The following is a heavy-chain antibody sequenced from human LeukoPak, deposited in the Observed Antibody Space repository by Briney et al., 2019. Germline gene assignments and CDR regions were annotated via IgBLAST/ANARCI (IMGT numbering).Heavy chain of an antibody. CDR1: GYKFNAYW. V-gene: IGHV5-51*01. CDR3: ARPNITSYYDSRGYDAFDV. CDR2: IYWDDSDT. D-gene: IGHD3-22*01. J-gene: IGHJ3*01. Sequence: PWASLKISCKGSGYKFNAYWIAWVRQMPGKGLEWMGIIYWDDSDTRYSPSFQGQVTISADKSVSIAYLQWSSLKASDTAMYYCARPNITSYYDSRGYDAFDVWGQGTMVIVSS.